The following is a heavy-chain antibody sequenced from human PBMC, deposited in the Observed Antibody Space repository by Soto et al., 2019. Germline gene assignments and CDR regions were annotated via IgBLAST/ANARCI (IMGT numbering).Heavy chain of an antibody. CDR3: ARGDYYDSSGPFSDAFDI. J-gene: IGHJ3*02. CDR2: IKPDGSEK. Sequence: QLVESGGGLVQPGGSLRLSCAASGFTFSSHWMSWVRQAPGKGLEWVANIKPDGSEKWYVDSVKGRFTISRDNAKNSXSLQMNSLRAEDTAVYYCARGDYYDSSGPFSDAFDIWGQGTMVTVSS. CDR1: GFTFSSHW. V-gene: IGHV3-7*04. D-gene: IGHD3-22*01.